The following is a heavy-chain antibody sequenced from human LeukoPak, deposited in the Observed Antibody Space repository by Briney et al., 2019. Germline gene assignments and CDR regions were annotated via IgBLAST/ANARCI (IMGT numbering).Heavy chain of an antibody. CDR1: GYSLSSGYY. CDR2: IKDSGRT. Sequence: SETLSLTCTVSGYSLSSGYYWGWIRQPQGKGGEWSGRIKDSGRTYYNPSLKRRVTISVDTSKKHFCMKMSSVTAADTAVYYCARVVGEIDYWGQGTLVTVSS. CDR3: ARVVGEIDY. J-gene: IGHJ4*02. V-gene: IGHV4-38-2*02.